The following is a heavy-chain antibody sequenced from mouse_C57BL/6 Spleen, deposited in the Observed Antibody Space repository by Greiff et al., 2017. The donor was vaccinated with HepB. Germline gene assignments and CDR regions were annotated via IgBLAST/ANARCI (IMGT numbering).Heavy chain of an antibody. J-gene: IGHJ3*01. Sequence: QVQLQQSGPGLVQPSQSLSITCTASGFSLTSYGVHWVRQSPGKGLEWLGVIWSGGSTDYNAAFISRLSISKDNFKCQIFFKKTSLQAADTATYYCASNYDSEGGTRVWFAYWGQGTLVTVSA. D-gene: IGHD2-4*01. V-gene: IGHV2-2*01. CDR3: ASNYDSEGGTRVWFAY. CDR1: GFSLTSYG. CDR2: IWSGGST.